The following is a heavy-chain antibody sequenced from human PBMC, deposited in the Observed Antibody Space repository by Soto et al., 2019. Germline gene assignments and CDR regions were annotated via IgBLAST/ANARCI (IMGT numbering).Heavy chain of an antibody. CDR3: ARDRLAVAGTDFDY. V-gene: IGHV1-46*01. D-gene: IGHD6-19*01. Sequence: ASVKVSCKASGYTFTSYYMHWVRQAPGQGLEWMGVISPSGDSTNYAQKLQGRVTMTTDTSTSTAYMELRSLRSDDTAVYYCARDRLAVAGTDFDYWGQGTLVTVSS. J-gene: IGHJ4*02. CDR1: GYTFTSYY. CDR2: ISPSGDST.